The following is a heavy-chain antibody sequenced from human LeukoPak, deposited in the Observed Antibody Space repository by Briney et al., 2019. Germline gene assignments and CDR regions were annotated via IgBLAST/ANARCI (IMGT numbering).Heavy chain of an antibody. D-gene: IGHD5-12*01. J-gene: IGHJ4*02. V-gene: IGHV1-69*04. Sequence: SVKVSCKASGGTFSSYAISWVRQAPGQGLEWMGRIIPILGIANYAEKFQGRVTITADKSTSTAYMELSSLRSEDTAVYYCAIMGIVATIPKNFDYWGQGTLVTVSS. CDR3: AIMGIVATIPKNFDY. CDR2: IIPILGIA. CDR1: GGTFSSYA.